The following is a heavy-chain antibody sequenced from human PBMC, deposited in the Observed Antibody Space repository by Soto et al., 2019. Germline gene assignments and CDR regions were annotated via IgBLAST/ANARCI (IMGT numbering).Heavy chain of an antibody. J-gene: IGHJ6*03. V-gene: IGHV4-59*08. Sequence: ETLSLTCTVSGGSISSYYWSWIRQPPGKGLEWIGYIYYSGSTNYNPSLKSRVTISVDTSKNQFSLKLSSVTAADTAVYYCARTRWNDGYYYYYMDVWGKGTTVTVSS. CDR3: ARTRWNDGYYYYYMDV. CDR2: IYYSGST. D-gene: IGHD1-1*01. CDR1: GGSISSYY.